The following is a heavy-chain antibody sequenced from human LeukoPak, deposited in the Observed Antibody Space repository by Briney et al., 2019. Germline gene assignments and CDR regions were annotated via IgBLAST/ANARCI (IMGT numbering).Heavy chain of an antibody. CDR1: GFTFSSYA. D-gene: IGHD3-10*01. V-gene: IGHV3-23*03. CDR2: IYNDGIT. J-gene: IGHJ4*02. Sequence: PGGSLRLSCAASGFTFSSYAMSWVRQAPGKGLEWISLIYNDGITNYADSVRGRFTIFRDNSKNTVYLQINSLRAEDTAVYFCAKLWFGKEYYFDYWGQGTLVTVSS. CDR3: AKLWFGKEYYFDY.